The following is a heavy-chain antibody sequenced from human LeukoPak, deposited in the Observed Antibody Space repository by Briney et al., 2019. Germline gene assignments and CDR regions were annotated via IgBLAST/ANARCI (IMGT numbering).Heavy chain of an antibody. CDR1: GFTLSSYA. CDR2: ISKNGGNT. J-gene: IGHJ6*03. CDR3: ARVGEGRYYQYYYMDV. Sequence: SGGSLRLSCAASGFTLSSYAMHWARQAPGKGLEYVSAISKNGGNTYYANSVEGRFSISRDNSKNTLYLQMGSLRTEDMAVYYCARVGEGRYYQYYYMDVWGKGTTVTVSS. D-gene: IGHD1-26*01. V-gene: IGHV3-64*01.